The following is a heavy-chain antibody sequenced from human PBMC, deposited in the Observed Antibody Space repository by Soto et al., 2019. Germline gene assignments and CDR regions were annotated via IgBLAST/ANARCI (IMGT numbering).Heavy chain of an antibody. D-gene: IGHD3-22*01. Sequence: GGSLRLSCAASGFTFSHYAMHWVRQAPGKGLEWVALMSYDGSNEYYADSVKGRFTISRDNSKNTLYLQMNSLRAEDTAVYYCARVVDYYDPYYYYGMDVWGQGT. CDR3: ARVVDYYDPYYYYGMDV. CDR2: MSYDGSNE. J-gene: IGHJ6*02. V-gene: IGHV3-30*03. CDR1: GFTFSHYA.